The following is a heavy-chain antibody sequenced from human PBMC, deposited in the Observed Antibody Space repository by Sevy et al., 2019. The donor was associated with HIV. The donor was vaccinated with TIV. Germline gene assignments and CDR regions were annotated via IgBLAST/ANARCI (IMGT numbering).Heavy chain of an antibody. V-gene: IGHV3-33*01. D-gene: IGHD6-6*01. Sequence: GGSLRLSCAASGFTFSSYGMHWVRQAPGKGLEWVAVIWYDGSNKYYADSVKGRFTISRDNSKNTLYLQMNSLRAEDTAVYYCARETRDSSSSQVDYWGQRTLVTVSS. CDR2: IWYDGSNK. CDR1: GFTFSSYG. CDR3: ARETRDSSSSQVDY. J-gene: IGHJ4*02.